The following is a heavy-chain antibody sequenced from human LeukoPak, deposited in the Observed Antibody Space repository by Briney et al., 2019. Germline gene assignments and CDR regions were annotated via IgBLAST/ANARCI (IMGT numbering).Heavy chain of an antibody. CDR1: GYTFTSYY. V-gene: IGHV1-46*01. D-gene: IGHD5-24*01. CDR3: ALEGDGYMFDP. Sequence: ASVKVSCKACGYTFTSYYMHWVRQAPGQGLEWMGIINPSGGSTSYAQKFQGRVTMTRDTSTSTVYMELSSLRSEDTAVYYCALEGDGYMFDPWGQGTLVTVSS. J-gene: IGHJ5*02. CDR2: INPSGGST.